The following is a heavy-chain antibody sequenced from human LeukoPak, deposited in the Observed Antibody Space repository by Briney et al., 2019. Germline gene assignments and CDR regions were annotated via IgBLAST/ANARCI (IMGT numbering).Heavy chain of an antibody. D-gene: IGHD3-10*02. Sequence: PGGSLRLSCAASRFTFNNYGMHWVRQAPGKGLEWVSYISSSGSTIYYADSVKGRFTISRDNAKNSLYLQMNSLRAEDTAVYYCAELGITMIGGVWGKGTTVTISS. CDR3: AELGITMIGGV. CDR2: ISSSGSTI. J-gene: IGHJ6*04. CDR1: RFTFNNYG. V-gene: IGHV3-48*03.